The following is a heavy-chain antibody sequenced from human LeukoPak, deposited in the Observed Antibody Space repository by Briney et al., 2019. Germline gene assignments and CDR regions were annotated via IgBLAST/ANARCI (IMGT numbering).Heavy chain of an antibody. V-gene: IGHV4-34*01. CDR1: GDSISNPYY. J-gene: IGHJ4*02. CDR3: ARGRNLVGTSCYLDY. D-gene: IGHD2-2*01. CDR2: INHSGST. Sequence: SETLSLTCTVSGDSISNPYYWGWIRPPPGKGLEWSGEINHSGSTNYNPSLKSRVTISVDTSKNQFSLKLSSVTAADTAVYYCARGRNLVGTSCYLDYWGQGTLVTVSS.